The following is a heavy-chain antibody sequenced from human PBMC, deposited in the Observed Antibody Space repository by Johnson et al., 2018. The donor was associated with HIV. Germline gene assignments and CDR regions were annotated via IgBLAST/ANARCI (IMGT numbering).Heavy chain of an antibody. CDR3: ARLPCGYSCDAFNI. J-gene: IGHJ3*02. CDR2: ISYNGDKN. D-gene: IGHD5-18*01. CDR1: GFTFSSYP. V-gene: IGHV3-30*04. Sequence: QMLLVESGGGVVQPEKSLRLSCAASGFTFSSYPMHWVRQAPGRGLEWVAFISYNGDKNYYADSVKGRFTISRDNSKNTLYLQMNSWRAEDTAVYYCARLPCGYSCDAFNIWGQGTMVTVSS.